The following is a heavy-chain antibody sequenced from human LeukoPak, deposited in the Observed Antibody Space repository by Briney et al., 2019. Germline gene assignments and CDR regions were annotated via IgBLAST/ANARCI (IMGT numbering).Heavy chain of an antibody. CDR2: IYTSGST. CDR1: GGSISSGSYY. D-gene: IGHD6-13*01. Sequence: SETLSLTCTVSGGSISSGSYYWSWIRQPAGKGLEWIGRIYTSGSTNYNPSLKSRVTISVDTSKNQFSLKLSSGTCADTAVYYWARDQYSSSWYGHYFDYWGQGTLVTVSS. J-gene: IGHJ4*02. V-gene: IGHV4-61*02. CDR3: ARDQYSSSWYGHYFDY.